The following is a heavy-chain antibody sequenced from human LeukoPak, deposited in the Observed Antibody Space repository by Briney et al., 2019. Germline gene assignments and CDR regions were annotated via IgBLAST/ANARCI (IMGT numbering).Heavy chain of an antibody. J-gene: IGHJ5*02. CDR2: INHSGST. V-gene: IGHV4-34*01. Sequence: PSETLSLTCAVYGGSFSGYYWSWIRQPPGKGLEWIGEINHSGSTNYNPSLKSRVTISVDTSKNQFSLKLSSVTAADTAVYYCARRYCSGGSCHANWFDPWGQGSLVTVSS. CDR1: GGSFSGYY. CDR3: ARRYCSGGSCHANWFDP. D-gene: IGHD2-15*01.